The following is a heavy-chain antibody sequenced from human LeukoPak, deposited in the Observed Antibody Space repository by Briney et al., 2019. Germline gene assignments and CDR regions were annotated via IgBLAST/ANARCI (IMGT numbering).Heavy chain of an antibody. CDR1: GGSFSGYY. J-gene: IGHJ3*02. Sequence: PSETLSLTCAVYGGSFSGYYWSWIRQPPGKGLEWIGEINHSGSTNYNPSLKSRVTISVDTSKNQFSLKLSSVTAADTAVYYCVRAPPSNGYSYHFDIWGQGTMVTVSS. D-gene: IGHD5-18*01. V-gene: IGHV4-34*01. CDR3: VRAPPSNGYSYHFDI. CDR2: INHSGST.